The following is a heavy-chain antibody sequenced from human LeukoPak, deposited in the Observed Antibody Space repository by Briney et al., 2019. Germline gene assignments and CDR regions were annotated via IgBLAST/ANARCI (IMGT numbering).Heavy chain of an antibody. D-gene: IGHD7-27*01. CDR3: ARLKPHYLGTFDS. V-gene: IGHV4-4*09. CDR2: IYASGSR. CDR1: GVSIIDHN. J-gene: IGHJ4*02. Sequence: SETLSLTCTVSGVSIIDHNWSWIRQPPGKGLEWIGNIYASGSRYFNPSLKSRVAISVDTSKNQFSLNLTSVTAVDTAMFYCARLKPHYLGTFDSWGQGALVTVSS.